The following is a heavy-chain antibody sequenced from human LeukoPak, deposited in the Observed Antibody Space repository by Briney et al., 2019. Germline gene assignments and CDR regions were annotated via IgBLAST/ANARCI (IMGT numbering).Heavy chain of an antibody. CDR3: AAQYYDSWSGYYGAFDY. D-gene: IGHD3-3*01. Sequence: GGSLRLSCAASGFTFSSYWMSWVRQAPGKGLEWVANIKQDGSEKYYVDSVKGRFTISRDNAKNSLYLQMNSLRAEDTAVYYCAAQYYDSWSGYYGAFDYWGQGTLVTVSS. CDR2: IKQDGSEK. CDR1: GFTFSSYW. V-gene: IGHV3-7*01. J-gene: IGHJ4*02.